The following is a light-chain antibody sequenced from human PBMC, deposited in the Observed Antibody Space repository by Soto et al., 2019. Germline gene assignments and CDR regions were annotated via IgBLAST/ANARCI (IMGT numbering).Light chain of an antibody. CDR1: QSVSSNY. CDR3: QQYGSSPGT. CDR2: GAS. J-gene: IGKJ1*01. Sequence: EIVLTQSPGTLSLSPGERATLSCRASQSVSSNYLAWYQQKPGQAPRLLIYGASSRATGIPDRFSGSGSGTDFTLTISRLEPEDFAVYYCQQYGSSPGTCGQGTKVEIK. V-gene: IGKV3-20*01.